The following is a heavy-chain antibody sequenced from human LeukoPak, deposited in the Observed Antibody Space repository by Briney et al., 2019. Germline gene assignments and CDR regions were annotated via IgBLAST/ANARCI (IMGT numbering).Heavy chain of an antibody. CDR3: AGIPSGHSSSWYSAFDI. J-gene: IGHJ3*02. Sequence: SETLSLTCTVSGGSISSYYWRWIRQPAGKGLEWIGRIYTSGSTNYNPSLKSRVTMSVDTSKNQFSLKLSSVTAADTAVYYCAGIPSGHSSSWYSAFDIWGQGTMVTVSS. CDR1: GGSISSYY. CDR2: IYTSGST. V-gene: IGHV4-4*07. D-gene: IGHD6-13*01.